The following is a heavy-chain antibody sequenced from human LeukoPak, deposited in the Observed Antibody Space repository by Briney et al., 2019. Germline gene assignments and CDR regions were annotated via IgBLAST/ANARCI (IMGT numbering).Heavy chain of an antibody. CDR3: AKDSEVAAIDDY. CDR1: GFTFSSYW. Sequence: GGSLRLSCAASGFTFSSYWMHWVRQAPGKGLVWVSRINSDGSSTSYADSVKGRFTISRDNSKNTLYLQMNSLRAEDTAVYYCAKDSEVAAIDDYWGQGTLVTVSS. CDR2: INSDGSST. V-gene: IGHV3-74*01. D-gene: IGHD2-15*01. J-gene: IGHJ4*02.